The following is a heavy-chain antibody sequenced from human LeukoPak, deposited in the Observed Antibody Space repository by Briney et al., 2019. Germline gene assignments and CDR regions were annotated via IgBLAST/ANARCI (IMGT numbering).Heavy chain of an antibody. CDR2: MNPNSGNT. Sequence: ASVKVSCKASGYTFTSYDINWVRQATGQGLEWMGWMNPNSGNTGYAQKFQGRGTITRNTSISTAYMELSSLRSEDTAVYYCARVDTVNYYYYMDVWGKGTPVTVSS. CDR3: ARVDTVNYYYYMDV. CDR1: GYTFTSYD. J-gene: IGHJ6*03. D-gene: IGHD3-10*01. V-gene: IGHV1-8*03.